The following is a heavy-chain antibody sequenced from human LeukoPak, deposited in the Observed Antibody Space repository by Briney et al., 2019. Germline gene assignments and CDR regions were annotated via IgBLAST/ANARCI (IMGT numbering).Heavy chain of an antibody. D-gene: IGHD1-1*01. J-gene: IGHJ4*02. CDR1: GFTFSPYA. CDR2: VSYDGNNE. V-gene: IGHV3-30*04. Sequence: GGSLRLSCAASGFTFSPYAMHWLRQAPGKGLEWVAFVSYDGNNEYYADSVKGRFTISRDNSKNTLYLQMNSLRAEDTAVYYCVRDSERRASLDYWGQGTLVTVSS. CDR3: VRDSERRASLDY.